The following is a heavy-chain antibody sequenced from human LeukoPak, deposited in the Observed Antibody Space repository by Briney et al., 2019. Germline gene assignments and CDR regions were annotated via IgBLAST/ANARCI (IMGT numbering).Heavy chain of an antibody. V-gene: IGHV3-23*01. J-gene: IGHJ6*02. D-gene: IGHD4-17*01. CDR2: ISGSGGST. CDR3: AKSRSTTVATFYYYGMDV. CDR1: GFTFSSYA. Sequence: SGGSLRLSCAASGFTFSSYAMSWVRQAPGKGLEWVSAISGSGGSTYYADSVKGRFTISRDNSKNTLYLQMNSLRAEDTAVYYCAKSRSTTVATFYYYGMDVWGQGTTVTVSS.